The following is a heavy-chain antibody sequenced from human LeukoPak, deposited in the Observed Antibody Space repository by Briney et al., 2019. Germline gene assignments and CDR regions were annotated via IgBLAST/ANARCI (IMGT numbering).Heavy chain of an antibody. V-gene: IGHV1-69*04. D-gene: IGHD2-21*01. CDR3: ARESMIVVVIGHDAFDI. CDR1: GGTFSSYA. J-gene: IGHJ3*02. CDR2: IIPILGIA. Sequence: GASVKVSCKASGGTFSSYAISWVRQAPGQGLEWMGRIIPILGIANYAQKFQGRVTITADKSTSTAYMELSSLRSEDTAVYYRARESMIVVVIGHDAFDIWGQGTMVTVSS.